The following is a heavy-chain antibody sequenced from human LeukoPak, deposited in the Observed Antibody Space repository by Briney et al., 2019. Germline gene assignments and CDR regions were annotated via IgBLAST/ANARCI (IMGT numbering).Heavy chain of an antibody. CDR2: IYYSGST. D-gene: IGHD2-15*01. J-gene: IGHJ3*02. Sequence: SETLSLTCTVSGGSISSSSYYWGWIRQPPGKGLEWIGSIYYSGSTYYNPSLKSRVTISVDTSQNQFSLKLSSVTAADTAVYYCARRRRVDCSGGSCYSVRGAFDIWGQGTMVTVSS. CDR3: ARRRRVDCSGGSCYSVRGAFDI. CDR1: GGSISSSSYY. V-gene: IGHV4-39*01.